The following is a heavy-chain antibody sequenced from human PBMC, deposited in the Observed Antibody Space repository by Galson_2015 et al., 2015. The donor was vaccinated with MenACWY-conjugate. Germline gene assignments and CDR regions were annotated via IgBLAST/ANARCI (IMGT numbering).Heavy chain of an antibody. D-gene: IGHD5-18*01. CDR2: INWDGSTT. Sequence: SLRLSCAASGFTPTSYWMHWVRQAPGKGLVWVSHINWDGSTTSHADSVKGRFSISRDNAKNTLYLQMNSLTAEDTAVYYCARGGGYSYGHIDYWGQGALVTVSS. CDR3: ARGGGYSYGHIDY. J-gene: IGHJ4*02. V-gene: IGHV3-74*01. CDR1: GFTPTSYW.